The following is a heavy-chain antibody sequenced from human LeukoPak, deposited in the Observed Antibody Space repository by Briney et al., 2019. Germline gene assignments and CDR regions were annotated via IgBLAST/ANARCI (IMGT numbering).Heavy chain of an antibody. Sequence: ASVKVSCKVSGYTLTELSMHWVRQAPGKGLEWMGGFDPEDGETIYAQKFQGSVTMNEDTYKDTAYMELSSLRSEDTAVYYCATEGSYYDFWSGHDAFDIWGQGTMVTVSS. CDR2: FDPEDGET. CDR3: ATEGSYYDFWSGHDAFDI. D-gene: IGHD3-3*01. CDR1: GYTLTELS. J-gene: IGHJ3*02. V-gene: IGHV1-24*01.